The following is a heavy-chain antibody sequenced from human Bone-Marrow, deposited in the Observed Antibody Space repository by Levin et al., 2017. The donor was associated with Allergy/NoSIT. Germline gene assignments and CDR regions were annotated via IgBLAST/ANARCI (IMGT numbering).Heavy chain of an antibody. V-gene: IGHV3-7*04. J-gene: IGHJ3*01. CDR1: GFTFLNYW. Sequence: GESLKISCAASGFTFLNYWMSWVRQAPGKGLEWVATIKPDGSDKYYVDSVKGRFTISRDNAKNSLLLQVNSLRAEDTAVYYCARLRDYRTLFDVWGQGTMVTVSS. CDR3: ARLRDYRTLFDV. D-gene: IGHD4/OR15-4a*01. CDR2: IKPDGSDK.